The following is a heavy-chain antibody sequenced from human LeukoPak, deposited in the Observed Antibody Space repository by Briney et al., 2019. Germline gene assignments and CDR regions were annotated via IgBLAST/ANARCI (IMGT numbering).Heavy chain of an antibody. V-gene: IGHV3-23*01. D-gene: IGHD3-10*01. CDR1: GFIFSNYA. J-gene: IGHJ6*02. Sequence: PGGSLRLSCAASGFIFSNYAMSWVRQAPGKGLGWVSTIDYSGAHTYYADSVKGRFTISRDNSKNTLYMQMNSLRAEDTAIYYCAKVPYSDYGSGRPPFMDVWGQGTTVAVS. CDR3: AKVPYSDYGSGRPPFMDV. CDR2: IDYSGAHT.